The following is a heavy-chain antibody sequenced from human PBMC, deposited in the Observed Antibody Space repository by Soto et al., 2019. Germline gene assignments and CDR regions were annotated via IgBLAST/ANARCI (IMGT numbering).Heavy chain of an antibody. V-gene: IGHV1-69*01. D-gene: IGHD6-13*01. CDR3: ASGASRWYPYLFDS. J-gene: IGHJ4*02. Sequence: QAQVVQSGAEVRKPGSSVKLSCKASEGTFNSYAIAWVRQAPGQGLEWMGGIIPYYNTLNYAQKFQDRVTITADDSANTVYMELSSLRSDDTAVYFCASGASRWYPYLFDSWAQGTLVTVSS. CDR2: IIPYYNTL. CDR1: EGTFNSYA.